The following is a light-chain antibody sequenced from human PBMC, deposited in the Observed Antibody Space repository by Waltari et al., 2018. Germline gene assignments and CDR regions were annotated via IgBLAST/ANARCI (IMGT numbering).Light chain of an antibody. V-gene: IGLV2-8*01. Sequence: QSALTQPPSASGSPGQSVTISCSGTNSDIGTYNYGSWCQQHPGRAPNLLIYEVNKRPSGVPDRFSGSKSDNRASLTVSGLQADDEAVYHCSSYAGSNTLVFGGGTRLTVL. CDR3: SSYAGSNTLV. CDR2: EVN. J-gene: IGLJ2*01. CDR1: NSDIGTYNY.